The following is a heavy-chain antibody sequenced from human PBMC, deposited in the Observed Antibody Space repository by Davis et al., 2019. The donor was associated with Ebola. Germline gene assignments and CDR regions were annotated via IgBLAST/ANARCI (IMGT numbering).Heavy chain of an antibody. V-gene: IGHV1-3*01. CDR2: INPGSGDT. CDR3: ARVPPQAWYYYYMDV. CDR1: GYTFTTYA. D-gene: IGHD3-10*01. Sequence: ASVKVSCKASGYTFTTYAVHWVRQAPGQRLEWVGWINPGSGDTKFSRKFQGRVTLTRETAASTAYMELSSLTSEDTAVYYCARVPPQAWYYYYMDVWGKGTTVTVSS. J-gene: IGHJ6*03.